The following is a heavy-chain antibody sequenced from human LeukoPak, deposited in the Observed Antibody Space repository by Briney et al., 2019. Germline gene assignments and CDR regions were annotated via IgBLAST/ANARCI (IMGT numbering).Heavy chain of an antibody. CDR3: ARQYYDALSGFYTADFYFDL. D-gene: IGHD3-3*01. V-gene: IGHV3-21*01. Sequence: PGGSLRLSCAASGFAFNSYGMNWVRQAPGKGLEWVSSISSSSSYIYYADSVKGRFTISRDNAKNSLYLQVNSLRAEDTAVYYCARQYYDALSGFYTADFYFDLWGQGTRVTVSS. J-gene: IGHJ4*02. CDR2: ISSSSSYI. CDR1: GFAFNSYG.